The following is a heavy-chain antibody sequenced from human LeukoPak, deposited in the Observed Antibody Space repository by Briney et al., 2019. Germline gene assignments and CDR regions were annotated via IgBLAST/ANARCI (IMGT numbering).Heavy chain of an antibody. CDR1: GGSISSSSYY. Sequence: SETLSLTCTVSGGSISSSSYYWGWIRQPPGKGLEWIGSIYYSGSTYYNPSLKSRVTISVDTSKNQFSLKLSSVTAADAAVYYCARERVTWYYFDYWGQGTLVTVSS. V-gene: IGHV4-39*07. CDR3: ARERVTWYYFDY. J-gene: IGHJ4*02. D-gene: IGHD2-21*02. CDR2: IYYSGST.